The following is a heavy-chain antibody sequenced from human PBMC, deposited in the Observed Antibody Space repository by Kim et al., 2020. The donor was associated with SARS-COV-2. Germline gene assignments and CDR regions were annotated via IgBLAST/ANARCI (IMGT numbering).Heavy chain of an antibody. J-gene: IGHJ4*02. V-gene: IGHV5-51*01. D-gene: IGHD6-19*01. Sequence: PSFQGQVTISADKSISTAYLQWSSLKASDTAMYYCARGYGQWLVPLLFDYWGQGTLVTVSS. CDR3: ARGYGQWLVPLLFDY.